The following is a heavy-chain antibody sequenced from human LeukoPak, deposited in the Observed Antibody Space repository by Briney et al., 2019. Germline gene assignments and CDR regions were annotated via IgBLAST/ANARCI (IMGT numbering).Heavy chain of an antibody. D-gene: IGHD2-21*02. V-gene: IGHV3-30*18. J-gene: IGHJ4*02. Sequence: GGSLRLSCAASGFTFSSYGVHWVRQAPGKGLEWVAVISYDGSNKYYADSVKGRFTISRDNSKNTLYLPMNSLRAEDTAVYYCAKGCGGDCYYFDYWGQGTLVTVSS. CDR3: AKGCGGDCYYFDY. CDR2: ISYDGSNK. CDR1: GFTFSSYG.